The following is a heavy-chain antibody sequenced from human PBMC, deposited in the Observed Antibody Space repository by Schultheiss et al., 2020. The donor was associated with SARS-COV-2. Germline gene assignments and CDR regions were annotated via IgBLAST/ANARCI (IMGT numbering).Heavy chain of an antibody. D-gene: IGHD6-19*01. CDR3: ARGPSVAGTRDDAFDI. Sequence: GGSLRLSCAASGFTVSSNYMSWVRQAPGKGLEWVSVIYSGGSTYYADSVKGRFTISRDNSKNSLYLQMNSLRAEDTAVYYCARGPSVAGTRDDAFDIWGQGTMVTVSS. CDR1: GFTVSSNY. V-gene: IGHV3-66*01. CDR2: IYSGGST. J-gene: IGHJ3*02.